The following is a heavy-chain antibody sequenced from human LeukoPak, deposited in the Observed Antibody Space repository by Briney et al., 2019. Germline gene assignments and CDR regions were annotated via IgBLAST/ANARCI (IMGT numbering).Heavy chain of an antibody. V-gene: IGHV3-7*01. CDR1: GFTFSSYW. J-gene: IGHJ4*01. CDR2: IKQDGSEK. CDR3: ARVEGGPSDYFDY. D-gene: IGHD3-16*01. Sequence: GGSLRLSCAASGFTFSSYWMSWVRQAPGKRLEWVANIKQDGSEKYYVDSVKGRFTISRDNAKNSLYLQMNSLRAEDTAVYYCARVEGGPSDYFDYWGQGTLVTVSS.